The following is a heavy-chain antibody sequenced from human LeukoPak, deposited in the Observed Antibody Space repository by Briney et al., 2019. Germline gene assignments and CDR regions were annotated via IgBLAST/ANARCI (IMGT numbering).Heavy chain of an antibody. D-gene: IGHD6-13*01. Sequence: GGSLRLSCAASGFTFSSFGMHWVRQAPGKGLEWVAFIRYDGSNKYYADSVKGRFTISRDNAKNSLYLQMNSLRAEDTAVYYCARARIAAAWFDPWGQGTLVTVSS. CDR3: ARARIAAAWFDP. J-gene: IGHJ5*02. CDR1: GFTFSSFG. CDR2: IRYDGSNK. V-gene: IGHV3-30*02.